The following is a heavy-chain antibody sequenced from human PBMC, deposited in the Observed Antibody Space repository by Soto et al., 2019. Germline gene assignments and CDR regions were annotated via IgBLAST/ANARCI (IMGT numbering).Heavy chain of an antibody. V-gene: IGHV4-31*03. CDR1: GGSISSGDYY. J-gene: IGHJ3*02. D-gene: IGHD3-22*01. CDR3: VRDYDYDTSRNDAFDI. Sequence: SETLSLTCTVSGGSISSGDYYWSWIRHHPGKGLEWIGYIYSSGSTYYNPSLRSRVTISADTSKNQFSLRLSSVTAADTAVYYCVRDYDYDTSRNDAFDIWAQGTMVTVSS. CDR2: IYSSGST.